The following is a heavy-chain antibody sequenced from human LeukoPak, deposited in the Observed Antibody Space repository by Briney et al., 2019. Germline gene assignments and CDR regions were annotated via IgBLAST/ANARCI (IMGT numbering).Heavy chain of an antibody. J-gene: IGHJ1*01. CDR1: GGSFSGYY. V-gene: IGHV4-34*01. CDR2: INHSGST. D-gene: IGHD6-19*01. Sequence: SETLSLTCAVYGGSFSGYYWSWIRQPPGKGLEWIGEINHSGSTNYNPSLKSRVTISVDTSKNQFSLKLSSVTAADTAVYYCARPPYSSGWYESFQHWGQGTLVTVSS. CDR3: ARPPYSSGWYESFQH.